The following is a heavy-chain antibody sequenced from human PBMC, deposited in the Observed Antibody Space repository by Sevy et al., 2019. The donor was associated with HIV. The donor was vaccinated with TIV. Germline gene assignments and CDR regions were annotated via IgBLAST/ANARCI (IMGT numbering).Heavy chain of an antibody. J-gene: IGHJ6*02. V-gene: IGHV3-23*01. CDR2: ISCSGRFT. Sequence: GGSLRLSCSASEFTFSSYAMSWVRQAPGKGLEWVSSISCSGRFTYYAEFVEGRFFISRDKSKNTLSVQMNSLRAEDMAVYDCAIGFCSGATCPRDYYDYGMDVWGQGTTVTVSS. CDR3: AIGFCSGATCPRDYYDYGMDV. D-gene: IGHD2-15*01. CDR1: EFTFSSYA.